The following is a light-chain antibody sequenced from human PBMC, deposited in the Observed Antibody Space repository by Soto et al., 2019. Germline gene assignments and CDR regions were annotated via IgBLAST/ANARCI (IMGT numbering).Light chain of an antibody. CDR3: QQSYITPAG. CDR2: GAS. Sequence: EIVLTQSPGTLSLSPGERATLSCRASQSVSSSYLAWYQQKPGQAPRLLIYGASSRATGIPDRFSGSGSGTDFTLTISSLQPEDFATYFCQQSYITPAGFGGGTKVEIK. J-gene: IGKJ4*01. CDR1: QSVSSSY. V-gene: IGKV3-20*01.